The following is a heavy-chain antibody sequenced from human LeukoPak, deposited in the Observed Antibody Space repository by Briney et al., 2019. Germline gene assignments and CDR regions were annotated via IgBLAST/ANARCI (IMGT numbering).Heavy chain of an antibody. CDR3: AREQYSSSSGDWFDP. CDR2: MNPNSGNT. Sequence: ASVKVSCKASGYTFTSYDINWVRQATGQGLEWMGWMNPNSGNTGYAQKFQGRVTMTRNTSISTAYMELSSLRPEDTAVYYCAREQYSSSSGDWFDPWGQGTLVTVSS. D-gene: IGHD6-6*01. J-gene: IGHJ5*02. V-gene: IGHV1-8*01. CDR1: GYTFTSYD.